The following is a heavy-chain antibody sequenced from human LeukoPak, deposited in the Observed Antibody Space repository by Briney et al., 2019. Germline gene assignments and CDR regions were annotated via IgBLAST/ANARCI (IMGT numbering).Heavy chain of an antibody. V-gene: IGHV6-1*01. CDR2: TYYSSKWYR. J-gene: IGHJ6*02. CDR3: ARGAYRVYYSSYGMDV. D-gene: IGHD1-14*01. Sequence: SQTLSLTCAISGESVSSNSSAWIWITQSPSRDLEWLGRTYYSSKWYRYSAGPVKSRITINPDTFKNQFSLQLNSVTPEDTAVYYCARGAYRVYYSSYGMDVWGQGTTVTVSS. CDR1: GESVSSNSSA.